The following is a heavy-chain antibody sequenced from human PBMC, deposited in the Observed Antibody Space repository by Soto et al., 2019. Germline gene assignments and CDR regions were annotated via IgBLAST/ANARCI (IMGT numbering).Heavy chain of an antibody. D-gene: IGHD5-12*01. CDR3: AGYENRGYGFDY. CDR1: GVAIRSYF. J-gene: IGHJ4*02. V-gene: IGHV4-59*01. CDR2: TYYTADT. Sequence: PSETLSLTCTVSGVAIRSYFWSWIRQPPGKGLEWIGSTYYTADTKYNPSLESRATISADPSKKQFSLRLGPVTAADTALYYCAGYENRGYGFDYWGQGALVPVSS.